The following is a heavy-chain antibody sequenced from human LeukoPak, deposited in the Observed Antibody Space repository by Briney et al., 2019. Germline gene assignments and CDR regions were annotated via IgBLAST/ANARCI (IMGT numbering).Heavy chain of an antibody. J-gene: IGHJ4*02. CDR1: GGSINCYY. D-gene: IGHD3-22*01. V-gene: IGHV4-59*01. CDR3: ARGQGGSGYYY. CDR2: IYYSGST. Sequence: PSETLSLTCTISGGSINCYYWSWIRQPPGKGLEWIGYIYYSGSTNYNPSLKSRVAISVDTSKNQFSLRLTSVTAADTAVYYCARGQGGSGYYYWGQGTLVTVSS.